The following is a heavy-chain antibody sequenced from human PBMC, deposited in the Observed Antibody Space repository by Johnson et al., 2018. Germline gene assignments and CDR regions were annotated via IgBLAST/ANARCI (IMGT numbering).Heavy chain of an antibody. CDR2: MSSTNRII. CDR3: ARAVYNSTSYYVFDS. J-gene: IGHJ4*02. CDR1: GFTFSDYY. V-gene: IGHV3-11*01. D-gene: IGHD2-2*01. Sequence: QVQLVQSGGGLAQPGGSLRLSCAASGFTFSDYYMSWIRQAPGERLEWVSSMSSTNRIINYADSVKGRFSISRDNAKNSLFLQMNSLRAEDTAIYYCARAVYNSTSYYVFDSWGQGTLVTVSS.